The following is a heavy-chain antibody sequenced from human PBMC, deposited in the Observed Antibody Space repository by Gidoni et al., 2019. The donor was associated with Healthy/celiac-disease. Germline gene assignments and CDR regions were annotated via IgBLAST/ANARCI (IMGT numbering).Heavy chain of an antibody. CDR2: IWYDGSNK. D-gene: IGHD1-26*01. CDR1: GFTFSSYG. V-gene: IGHV3-33*01. Sequence: QVQLVESGGGVAQPGRSLRLSCAASGFTFSSYGMHWVRQAPGKGLEWVAVIWYDGSNKYYADSVKGRFTISRDNSKNTLYLQMNSLRAEDTAVYYCARESSGSSWGYDWFDPWGQGTLVTVSS. J-gene: IGHJ5*02. CDR3: ARESSGSSWGYDWFDP.